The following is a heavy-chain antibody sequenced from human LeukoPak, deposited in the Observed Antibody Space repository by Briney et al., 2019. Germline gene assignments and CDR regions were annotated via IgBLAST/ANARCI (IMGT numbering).Heavy chain of an antibody. CDR3: ASRYCSGGSCSFFAY. CDR2: IYYTGST. J-gene: IGHJ4*02. Sequence: SETLSLTCTVSGGSISSSSCHWGWIRQPPGKGLEWIGNIYYTGSTYYNPSLKSRVTISVDTSKNQFSLELTSVTAADTAVYYCASRYCSGGSCSFFAYWGQGTLVTVSS. D-gene: IGHD2-15*01. V-gene: IGHV4-39*01. CDR1: GGSISSSSCH.